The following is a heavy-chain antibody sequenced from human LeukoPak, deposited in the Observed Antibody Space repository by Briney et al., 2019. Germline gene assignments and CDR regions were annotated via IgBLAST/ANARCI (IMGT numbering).Heavy chain of an antibody. J-gene: IGHJ4*02. V-gene: IGHV1-2*02. Sequence: ASVKVSCKGSGNTFSGSYVHWVRQAPDQGLEWMGWIDPNSAGTNTNYAQKFQDRATFTRDASVSAAYMELSRLTTDDTAVYYCARQHWPDKFVDFWGQGTLVTVSS. D-gene: IGHD1-1*01. CDR1: GNTFSGSY. CDR3: ARQHWPDKFVDF. CDR2: IDPNSAGTNT.